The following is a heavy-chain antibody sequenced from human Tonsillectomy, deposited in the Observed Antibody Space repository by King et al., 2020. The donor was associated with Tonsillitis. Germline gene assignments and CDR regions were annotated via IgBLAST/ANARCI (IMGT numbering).Heavy chain of an antibody. Sequence: QLVQSGSEVKRPGEFLKISCKGSGYTFTYYWIGWGRQMPGKGLEWMGIFFPGDSDTRYSPSFQGQVTMSAVKSISTAYLQRISLQASDTAMYYCARGHRELGVDFWGQGTLVTVSS. CDR2: FFPGDSDT. V-gene: IGHV5-51*03. D-gene: IGHD7-27*01. CDR1: GYTFTYYW. CDR3: ARGHRELGVDF. J-gene: IGHJ4*02.